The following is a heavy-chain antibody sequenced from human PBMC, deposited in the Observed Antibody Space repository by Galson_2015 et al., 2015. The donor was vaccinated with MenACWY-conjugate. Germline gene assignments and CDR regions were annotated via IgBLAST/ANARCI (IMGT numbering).Heavy chain of an antibody. Sequence: SETLSLTCTVSGGSISSYYWSWIRQPPGRGLEWIGYIYYSGSTNYNPSLKGRVTISVDTSKNQFSLKLSSVTAADTAVYYCARAATVTTYAGYYYYMDVWGKGTTVTVSS. CDR3: ARAATVTTYAGYYYYMDV. J-gene: IGHJ6*03. CDR1: GGSISSYY. CDR2: IYYSGST. V-gene: IGHV4-59*01. D-gene: IGHD4-17*01.